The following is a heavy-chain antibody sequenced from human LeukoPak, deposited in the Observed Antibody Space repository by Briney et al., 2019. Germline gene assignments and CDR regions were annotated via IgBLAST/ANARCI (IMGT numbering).Heavy chain of an antibody. J-gene: IGHJ4*02. CDR1: GFTFSSYG. D-gene: IGHD3-10*01. CDR3: ARGSRGIWFGESSVYYFDY. CDR2: ISSSSSYI. Sequence: GGSLRLSCAASGFTFSSYGIHWVRQAPGKGLEWVSSISSSSSYIYYADSVKGRFTISRDNAKNSLYLQMNSLRAEDTAVYYCARGSRGIWFGESSVYYFDYWGQGTLVTVSS. V-gene: IGHV3-21*01.